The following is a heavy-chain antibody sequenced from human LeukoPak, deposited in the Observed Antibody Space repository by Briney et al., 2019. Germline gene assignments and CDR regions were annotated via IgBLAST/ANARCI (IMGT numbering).Heavy chain of an antibody. CDR1: GGSISSGDYY. CDR2: LYYSGNT. D-gene: IGHD5-18*01. Sequence: SQTLSLTCTVSGGSISSGDYYWSWIRQPPGKGLEWIGYLYYSGNTNYNPSLKSRVTMSVDTSKNQFSLRLSSVTAADTAVYYCAREYGYSYGYSYWYFDLWGRGTPVTVSS. CDR3: AREYGYSYGYSYWYFDL. V-gene: IGHV4-61*08. J-gene: IGHJ2*01.